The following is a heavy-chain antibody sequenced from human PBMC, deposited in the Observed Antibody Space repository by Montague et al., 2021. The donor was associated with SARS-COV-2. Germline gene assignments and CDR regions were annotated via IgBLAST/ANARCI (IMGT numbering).Heavy chain of an antibody. Sequence: SETLSLTCAVYGASSSNYYWSWIRQSPGKGLEWVGEINHSGYTDYNPSLESRVTISVDTSKHHFSLNLNSVTAADTALYFCARRIRITVFRGVPLTTHSLESWGQGIMVTVSS. CDR3: ARRIRITVFRGVPLTTHSLES. J-gene: IGHJ4*02. CDR1: GASSSNYY. CDR2: INHSGYT. V-gene: IGHV4-34*01. D-gene: IGHD3-10*01.